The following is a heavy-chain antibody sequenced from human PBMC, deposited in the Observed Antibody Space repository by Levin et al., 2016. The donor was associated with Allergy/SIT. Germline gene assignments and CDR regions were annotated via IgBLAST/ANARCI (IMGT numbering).Heavy chain of an antibody. CDR2: IDSAGIGR. V-gene: IGHV3-74*01. Sequence: GESLKISCAASGFTFNNYWMHWVRQAPGKGLVWVSQIDSAGIGRNYADSVKGRFTISRDNAKNTLFLQMDSLRAEDTAVYFCARALAGWGGYFQQWGQGTLVTVSS. J-gene: IGHJ1*01. CDR3: ARALAGWGGYFQQ. CDR1: GFTFNNYW. D-gene: IGHD6-19*01.